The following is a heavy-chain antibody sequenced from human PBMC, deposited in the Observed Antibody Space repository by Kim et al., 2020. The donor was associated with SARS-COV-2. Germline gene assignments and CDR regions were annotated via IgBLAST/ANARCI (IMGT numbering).Heavy chain of an antibody. J-gene: IGHJ4*02. D-gene: IGHD3-22*01. V-gene: IGHV3-23*01. Sequence: GGSLRLSCAASGFTFSSYAMSWVHQAPGKGLEWVSAISGSGGSTYYADSVKGRFTISRDNSKNTLYLQMNSLRAEDTAVYYCAKEPGNYYDSSGYYDYWGQGTLVTVSS. CDR1: GFTFSSYA. CDR3: AKEPGNYYDSSGYYDY. CDR2: ISGSGGST.